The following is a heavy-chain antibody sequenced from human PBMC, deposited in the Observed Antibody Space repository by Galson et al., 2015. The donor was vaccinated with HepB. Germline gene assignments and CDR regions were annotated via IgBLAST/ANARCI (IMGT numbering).Heavy chain of an antibody. J-gene: IGHJ2*01. CDR3: AKGDTAMVHFDWYFDL. V-gene: IGHV3-30-3*01. CDR2: ISYDGSNK. Sequence: SLRLSCAASGFTFSSYAMRWVRQAPGKGLEWVAVISYDGSNKYYADSVKGRFTISRDNSKNSLYLQMNSLRAEDTALYYCAKGDTAMVHFDWYFDLWGRGTLVTVSS. CDR1: GFTFSSYA. D-gene: IGHD5-18*01.